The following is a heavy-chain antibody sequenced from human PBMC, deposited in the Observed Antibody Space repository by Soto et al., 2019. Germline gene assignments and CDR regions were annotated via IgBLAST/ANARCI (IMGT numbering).Heavy chain of an antibody. CDR3: SRGNDASKGGRT. J-gene: IGHJ5*02. D-gene: IGHD1-1*01. CDR1: DGSLSDDY. CDR2: IHPSGST. Sequence: QVQLQQWGAGLLKPSETLSLTCAVYDGSLSDDYYTWTRQSPGKGLEWIGEIHPSGSTYYNPFLTTRVXLXQXXSKKQFSLNLISVTAADTGEYYCSRGNDASKGGRTWGQGTLVTVSS. V-gene: IGHV4-34*02.